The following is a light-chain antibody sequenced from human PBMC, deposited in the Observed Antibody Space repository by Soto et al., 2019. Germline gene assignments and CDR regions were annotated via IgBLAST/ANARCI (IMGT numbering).Light chain of an antibody. Sequence: EIVMTQFPATLSVTPGERATLSRRPSQTVSSNLAWYQQKPGRAPRLLIYGASTRATGIPARFSGSGSGTEFTLTISSLQSEDFAVYYCQQYNNWPRTFGQGTKVDI. CDR3: QQYNNWPRT. CDR1: QTVSSN. V-gene: IGKV3-15*01. CDR2: GAS. J-gene: IGKJ1*01.